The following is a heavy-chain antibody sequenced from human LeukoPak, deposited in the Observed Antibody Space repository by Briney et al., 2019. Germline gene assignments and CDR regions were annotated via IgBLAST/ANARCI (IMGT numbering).Heavy chain of an antibody. J-gene: IGHJ4*02. CDR1: GFTFAHYT. CDR2: ISWDGRST. V-gene: IGHV3-43*01. D-gene: IGHD1-26*01. CDR3: EKMFGTYSTLGYYFDY. Sequence: GRSLRLSCVASGFTFAHYTMHWVRRAPGKGLEWVSLISWDGRSTYYAGSVKGRFTISRENSKNSLYLQMNRLRTEDTALYYCEKMFGTYSTLGYYFDYLGQGTLVTVRS.